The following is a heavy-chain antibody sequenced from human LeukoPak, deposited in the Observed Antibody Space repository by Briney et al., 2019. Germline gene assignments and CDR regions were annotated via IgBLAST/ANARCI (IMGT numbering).Heavy chain of an antibody. CDR2: IYYSGST. V-gene: IGHV4-59*08. J-gene: IGHJ2*01. Sequence: KPSETLPLTCTVSGGSISNYYWSWIRQPPGKRLEWIGFIYYSGSTDYNPSLKSRVTISVDTSKNQFSLNLSSVTAADTAMYYCARAGGIGFLYSGSSRYFDLWGRGTLVTVSS. D-gene: IGHD1-26*01. CDR3: ARAGGIGFLYSGSSRYFDL. CDR1: GGSISNYY.